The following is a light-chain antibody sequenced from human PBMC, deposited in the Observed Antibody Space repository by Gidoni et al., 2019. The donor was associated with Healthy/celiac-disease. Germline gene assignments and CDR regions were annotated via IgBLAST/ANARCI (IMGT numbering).Light chain of an antibody. CDR3: QQRGSWPFT. V-gene: IGKV3-11*01. Sequence: EIVLTQSPATLPLSPGERATLSRRASQSLSSYLAWYQQKPGQAPRLLIYDASNRATGIPARFSGSGSGSDFTLTISSLEPEDFAVYYCQQRGSWPFTFGPGTKVDIK. J-gene: IGKJ3*01. CDR2: DAS. CDR1: QSLSSY.